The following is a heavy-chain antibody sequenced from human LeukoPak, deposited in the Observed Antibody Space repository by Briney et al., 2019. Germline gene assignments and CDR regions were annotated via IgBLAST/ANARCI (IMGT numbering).Heavy chain of an antibody. CDR2: ISPNSGGT. CDR3: AREYYDSSGYYSYYFDY. D-gene: IGHD3-22*01. CDR1: GYTFTGYY. Sequence: RASVKVSCEASGYTFTGYYMHWVRQAPGQGLEWMGWISPNSGGTNYAQNFQGRVTMTRDTSISTAYMELSRLRSDDTAVYYCAREYYDSSGYYSYYFDYWGQGTLVTVSS. J-gene: IGHJ4*02. V-gene: IGHV1-2*02.